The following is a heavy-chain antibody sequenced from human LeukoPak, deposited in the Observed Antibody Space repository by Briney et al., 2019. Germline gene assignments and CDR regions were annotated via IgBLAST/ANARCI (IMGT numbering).Heavy chain of an antibody. J-gene: IGHJ3*02. CDR2: IYYSGIT. CDR1: GGSISSGSLY. Sequence: PSETLSLTCTVSGGSISSGSLYWGWIRQPPGKGLEWFGSIYYSGITYYNPSLKSRVTISVDTSKNQFSLKLSSVTAADTSVYYCARPYYYDSYNAFDIWGQGTMVTVSS. D-gene: IGHD3-22*01. CDR3: ARPYYYDSYNAFDI. V-gene: IGHV4-39*01.